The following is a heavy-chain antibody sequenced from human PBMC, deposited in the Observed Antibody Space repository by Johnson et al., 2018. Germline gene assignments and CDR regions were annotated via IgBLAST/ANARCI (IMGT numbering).Heavy chain of an antibody. CDR3: ARLKLLGFAFDG. CDR1: SDSISSTSYY. V-gene: IGHV4-39*01. D-gene: IGHD3-10*01. Sequence: QVQLQESGPGLVKPSETLSLTCAVSSDSISSTSYYWGWIRQTPGKGLEWIGTVSYGGNTYYSPSLKSRVSISVDMSKKPLSLNLTAVTAADPAVYYCARLKLLGFAFDGWGQGTTVTVSS. CDR2: VSYGGNT. J-gene: IGHJ6*02.